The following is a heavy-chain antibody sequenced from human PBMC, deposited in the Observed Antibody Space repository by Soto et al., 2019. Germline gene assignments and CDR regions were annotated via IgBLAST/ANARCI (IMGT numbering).Heavy chain of an antibody. CDR2: ISFNGKNT. J-gene: IGHJ4*02. Sequence: QVQLVESGGXVXQXGKSLRLSCAASGFTFSAYGMHWVRQAPGKGLEWVTFISFNGKNTDYADSVKGRFTVSRDNARNTLYLQMNSLRVEDTAVYYCADIGGYDSVGGAYWGQGALVTVSS. CDR1: GFTFSAYG. D-gene: IGHD3-16*01. V-gene: IGHV3-33*05. CDR3: ADIGGYDSVGGAY.